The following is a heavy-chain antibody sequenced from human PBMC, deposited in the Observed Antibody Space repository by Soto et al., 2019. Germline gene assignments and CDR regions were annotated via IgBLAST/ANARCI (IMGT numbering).Heavy chain of an antibody. J-gene: IGHJ5*02. CDR2: TYYRSKWYT. CDR3: ARDDISVPGAWWFDP. D-gene: IGHD2-8*02. Sequence: SPTLSLTCDISGDSVSNNNAAWNWIRQSSSRGLEWLGRTYYRSKWYTDYALSVNGRITIVPDTSKNQVSLHLTSVTPDDTAVYYCARDDISVPGAWWFDPWGQGSLVTVSS. CDR1: GDSVSNNNAA. V-gene: IGHV6-1*01.